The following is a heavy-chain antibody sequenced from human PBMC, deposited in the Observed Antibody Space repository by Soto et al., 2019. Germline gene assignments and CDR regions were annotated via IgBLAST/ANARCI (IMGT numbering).Heavy chain of an antibody. CDR3: ARGGDVNYYHGMDV. CDR1: GYTFTSYG. D-gene: IGHD5-12*01. CDR2: ISAYNGKT. V-gene: IGHV1-18*01. Sequence: QVQLVQSGGEVKKPGASVKLSCTASGYTFTSYGISWVRQSPGQGLEWMGWISAYNGKTNYEHNVQGRGTITTDTYTRTAYMDLRSLRSDDTAVYYCARGGDVNYYHGMDVWGQGTTVTVSS. J-gene: IGHJ6*02.